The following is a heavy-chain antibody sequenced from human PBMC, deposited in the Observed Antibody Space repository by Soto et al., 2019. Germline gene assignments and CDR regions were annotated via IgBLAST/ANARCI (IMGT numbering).Heavy chain of an antibody. Sequence: EAQLVESGGGLVQPGGSLRLSCAASEFTFSSYSMNWVRQAPGKGLGWISYISSSSSTIYYADSVRGRCTMSRDNAKNSLYLQMTSLRDEDTAVYYCARDSPRGWHFDDWGQGTLVTVYS. J-gene: IGHJ4*02. D-gene: IGHD6-19*01. CDR3: ARDSPRGWHFDD. V-gene: IGHV3-48*02. CDR2: ISSSSSTI. CDR1: EFTFSSYS.